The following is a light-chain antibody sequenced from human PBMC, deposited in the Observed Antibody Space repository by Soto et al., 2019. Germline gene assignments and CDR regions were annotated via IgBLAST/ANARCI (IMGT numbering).Light chain of an antibody. CDR1: SSNIGANYD. J-gene: IGLJ3*02. Sequence: QSALTQPPSVSGAPGQRVTISCTGSSSNIGANYDVHWYQQLPGTAPKLLIYVNSNRPSGVPDRFSGSKSGTSASLAITGLQAEDEADYYCQSFDSSLSGVVFGGGTKLTVL. CDR2: VNS. CDR3: QSFDSSLSGVV. V-gene: IGLV1-40*01.